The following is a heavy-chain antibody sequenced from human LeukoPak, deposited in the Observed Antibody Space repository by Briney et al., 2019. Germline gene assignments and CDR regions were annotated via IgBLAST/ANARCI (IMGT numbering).Heavy chain of an antibody. CDR3: ARSEVSIYGVAPNWFDP. CDR2: IHYSGNT. D-gene: IGHD3-3*02. V-gene: IGHV4-31*03. Sequence: KSSETLSLTCTVSGGSMSSGDYFWNWIRQFPGKGLEWIGYIHYSGNTYYNSSLESRVTISLSTSQNLFSLRLSSVIAADTAVYYCARSEVSIYGVAPNWFDPWGQGTLVTVSS. CDR1: GGSMSSGDYF. J-gene: IGHJ5*02.